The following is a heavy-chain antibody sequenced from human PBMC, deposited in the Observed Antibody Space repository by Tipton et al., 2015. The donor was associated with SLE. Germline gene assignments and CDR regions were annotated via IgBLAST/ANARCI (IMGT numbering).Heavy chain of an antibody. CDR2: IYTSGST. V-gene: IGHV4-4*09. J-gene: IGHJ4*02. D-gene: IGHD1-26*01. Sequence: LRLSCTVSGGSISSYYWSWIRQPPGKGLEWIGYIYTSGSTNYNPSLKSRVTISVDTSKNQFSLKLSSVTAADTAVYYCASSGSYLPSGFDYWGQGTLVTVSS. CDR3: ASSGSYLPSGFDY. CDR1: GGSISSYY.